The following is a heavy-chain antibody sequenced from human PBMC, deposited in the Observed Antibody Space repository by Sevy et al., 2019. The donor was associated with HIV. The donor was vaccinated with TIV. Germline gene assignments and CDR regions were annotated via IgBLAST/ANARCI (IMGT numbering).Heavy chain of an antibody. J-gene: IGHJ3*02. V-gene: IGHV1-24*01. Sequence: ASVKVSCKVAEYTLSELSMHWVRQAPGKGLEWMGGFDPEDDETIYAQNFQGRVTMTEDTSTDPAYLELSSLRSEDTAVYYCATRFDTGLTGYSDAFDIWGQGTMVTVSS. CDR3: ATRFDTGLTGYSDAFDI. CDR1: EYTLSELS. D-gene: IGHD3-9*01. CDR2: FDPEDDET.